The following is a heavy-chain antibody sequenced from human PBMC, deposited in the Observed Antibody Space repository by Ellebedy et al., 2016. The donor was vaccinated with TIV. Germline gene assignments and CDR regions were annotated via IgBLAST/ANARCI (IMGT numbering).Heavy chain of an antibody. V-gene: IGHV3-48*01. CDR1: GFTFIIYS. CDR3: AKEGRRNYDTSGYPYYFDY. CDR2: ISSSSRTI. D-gene: IGHD3-22*01. J-gene: IGHJ4*02. Sequence: GGSLRLXXAASGFTFIIYSLNWVRQAPGKGLEWVSYISSSSRTIYYADSVKGRFTISRDNSKNTLYLQMNSLRAEDTAVYYCAKEGRRNYDTSGYPYYFDYWGQGILVTVSS.